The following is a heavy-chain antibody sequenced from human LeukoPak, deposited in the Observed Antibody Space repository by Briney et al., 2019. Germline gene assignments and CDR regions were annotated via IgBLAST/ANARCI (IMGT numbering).Heavy chain of an antibody. CDR2: IKSKTDGGTT. Sequence: PGGSLRLSCAASGFTFSNAWMSWVRQAPGKGLEWVGRIKSKTDGGTTDYAAPVKGRFTISRDDSKNTLYLQMNSLKTEDTAVYYCTTDDGYDFWSGYYNYWGQGTLVTVSS. CDR1: GFTFSNAW. CDR3: TTDDGYDFWSGYYNY. D-gene: IGHD3-3*01. J-gene: IGHJ4*02. V-gene: IGHV3-15*01.